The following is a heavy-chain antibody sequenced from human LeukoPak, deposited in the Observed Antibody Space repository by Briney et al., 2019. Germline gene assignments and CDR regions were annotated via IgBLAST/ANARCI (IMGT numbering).Heavy chain of an antibody. CDR3: AKDLGTEYNIFDY. Sequence: PGGSLRLSCATSEFTFSAYAMHWIRQAPGRGLEWVAFVRYGGNIKYYADSVKGRFTISRDNPKNTPYLQMNSLRPEDTAVYYCAKDLGTEYNIFDYWGQGTLVTVSS. D-gene: IGHD3-9*01. J-gene: IGHJ4*02. CDR1: EFTFSAYA. V-gene: IGHV3-30*02. CDR2: VRYGGNIK.